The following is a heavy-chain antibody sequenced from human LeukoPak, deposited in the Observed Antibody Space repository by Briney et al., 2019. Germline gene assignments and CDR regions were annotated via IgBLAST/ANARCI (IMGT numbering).Heavy chain of an antibody. D-gene: IGHD6-25*01. CDR3: ARLYQGKRPPDY. CDR2: IFHSGST. V-gene: IGHV4-39*01. Sequence: SETLSLTCTVSGDSIFSTTYYWGWIRQPPGKGLEWIGSIFHSGSTYYNPSLRSRVTISVDTSKNQLSLSLRSVTAADTAVYYCARLYQGKRPPDYWGQGTLVTVSS. CDR1: GDSIFSTTYY. J-gene: IGHJ4*02.